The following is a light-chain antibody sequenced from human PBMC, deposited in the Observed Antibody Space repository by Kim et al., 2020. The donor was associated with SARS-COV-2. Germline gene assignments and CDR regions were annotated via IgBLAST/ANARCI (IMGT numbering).Light chain of an antibody. Sequence: AIRMTQSPSSLSASTGDRVTITCRASQGISSYLAWYQQKPGKAPKLLIYAASTLQSGVPSRFSGSGSGTDFTLTISCLQSEDVATYYCQQYYGFPLAFGGGTKLDIK. CDR3: QQYYGFPLA. V-gene: IGKV1-8*01. CDR1: QGISSY. CDR2: AAS. J-gene: IGKJ4*01.